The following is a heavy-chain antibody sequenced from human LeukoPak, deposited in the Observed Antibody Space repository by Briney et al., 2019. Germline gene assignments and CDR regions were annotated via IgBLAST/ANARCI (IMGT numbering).Heavy chain of an antibody. Sequence: GGSLRLSCAASGFTFSSYEMNWVRQAPGKGLEWVSYISSSGSTIHYADSVKGRFTISRDNAKNSLYLQMNSLRAEDTAVYYCARDYSQARPFDYWGQGTLVTVSS. J-gene: IGHJ4*02. CDR3: ARDYSQARPFDY. CDR2: ISSSGSTI. CDR1: GFTFSSYE. V-gene: IGHV3-48*03. D-gene: IGHD2-15*01.